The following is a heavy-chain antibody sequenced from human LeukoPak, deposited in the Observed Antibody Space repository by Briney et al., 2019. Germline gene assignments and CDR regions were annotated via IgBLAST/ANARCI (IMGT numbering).Heavy chain of an antibody. Sequence: GGSLRLSCAASGFTFSSYSMNWVRQAPGKGLEWVSSISSSSSYIYYADLVKGRFTISRDNAKNSLYLQMNSLRAEDTAVYYCARDRRGYYDSSGSLDYWGQGTLVTVSS. CDR3: ARDRRGYYDSSGSLDY. D-gene: IGHD3-22*01. CDR1: GFTFSSYS. CDR2: ISSSSSYI. V-gene: IGHV3-21*01. J-gene: IGHJ4*02.